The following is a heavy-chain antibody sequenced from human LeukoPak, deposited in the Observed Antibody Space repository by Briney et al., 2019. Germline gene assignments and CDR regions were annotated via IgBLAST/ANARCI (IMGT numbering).Heavy chain of an antibody. J-gene: IGHJ5*02. CDR1: GFTFSSYA. Sequence: PGGSLRLSCAASGFTFSSYAMNWVRQAPGGGLEGVSVICGGGGSTYYADSVKGRFTISRDNSKNTLYLQMNSLRVEDTAVYYCAKSLLDDSGFDYNWFDPWGQGTLVSVSS. CDR2: ICGGGGST. D-gene: IGHD5-12*01. CDR3: AKSLLDDSGFDYNWFDP. V-gene: IGHV3-23*01.